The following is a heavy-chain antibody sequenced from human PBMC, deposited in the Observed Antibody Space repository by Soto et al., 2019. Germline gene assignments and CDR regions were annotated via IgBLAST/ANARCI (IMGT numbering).Heavy chain of an antibody. CDR1: CYAFSHFG. V-gene: IGHV1-18*01. Sequence: PSVKVSCKASCYAFSHFGFSWVRQAPGQGLEWMGRIGAYNGNTDYAQQLQGRVTMTTDTSTSTAYMELRSLRSDDTAVYFCARDLDGSGSYYTDYWGQGTLVTVSS. CDR3: ARDLDGSGSYYTDY. D-gene: IGHD3-10*01. J-gene: IGHJ4*02. CDR2: IGAYNGNT.